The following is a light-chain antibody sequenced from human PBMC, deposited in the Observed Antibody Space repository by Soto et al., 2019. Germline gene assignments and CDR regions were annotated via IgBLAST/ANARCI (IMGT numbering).Light chain of an antibody. J-gene: IGKJ4*01. V-gene: IGKV3-11*01. CDR3: QQRSNWPST. CDR2: DAF. CDR1: QSVSTY. Sequence: IVLTQSPVTLSLSPGERATLSCRASQSVSTYLAWYQQKPGQAPRLLIYDAFKRATGIPARFSGSGSGTDFTLTISSLEPEDFAVYYCQQRSNWPSTFGGGTKVEIK.